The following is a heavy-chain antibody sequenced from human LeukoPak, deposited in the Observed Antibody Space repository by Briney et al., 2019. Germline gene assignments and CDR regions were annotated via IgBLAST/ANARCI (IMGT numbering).Heavy chain of an antibody. J-gene: IGHJ4*02. CDR3: ARASPGYSYDYFDY. D-gene: IGHD5-18*01. Sequence: ASVKVSCKASGYIFTSYVMHWVRQAPGQRLEWMGWINAGNGNAKSSQKFQGRVTIIRDTSASTAYMEVSSLRSEDTSVYYCARASPGYSYDYFDYWGQGTLVTVSS. V-gene: IGHV1-3*01. CDR1: GYIFTSYV. CDR2: INAGNGNA.